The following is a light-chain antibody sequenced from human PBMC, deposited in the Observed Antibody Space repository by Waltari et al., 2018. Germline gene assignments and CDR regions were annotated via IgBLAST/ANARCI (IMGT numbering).Light chain of an antibody. V-gene: IGLV3-1*01. Sequence: SYDLTQPPSVSVSPGQTASLTCSGDKLGDKYACWYQQKPGQSPVLVIYQDNKRPSGIPERFSGSNSGNTATLTISGTQAMDEADYYCQAWDSSTGGVFGGGTKLTVL. CDR3: QAWDSSTGGV. CDR1: KLGDKY. CDR2: QDN. J-gene: IGLJ2*01.